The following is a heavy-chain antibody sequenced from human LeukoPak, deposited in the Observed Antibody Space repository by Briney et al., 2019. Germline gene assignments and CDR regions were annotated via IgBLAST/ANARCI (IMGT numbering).Heavy chain of an antibody. D-gene: IGHD3-22*01. CDR2: IATNADNT. V-gene: IGHV3-23*01. Sequence: GGSLRLSCAASGFSFSSYAMSWVRQAPGKGLEWVSLIATNADNTHYADSVKGRFTISRDTSRNTLFLQMNSLRAEDTAVYYCAKGLDSSGHYYAFQHWGQGTVVTVSS. CDR3: AKGLDSSGHYYAFQH. J-gene: IGHJ1*01. CDR1: GFSFSSYA.